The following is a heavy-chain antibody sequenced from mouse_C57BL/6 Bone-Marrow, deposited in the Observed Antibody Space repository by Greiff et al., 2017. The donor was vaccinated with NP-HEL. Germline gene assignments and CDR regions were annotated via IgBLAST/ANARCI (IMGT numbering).Heavy chain of an antibody. J-gene: IGHJ2*01. V-gene: IGHV5-4*03. CDR2: ISDGGSYT. CDR1: GFTFSSYA. CDR3: ARSITTVVVDY. D-gene: IGHD1-1*01. Sequence: EVMLVESGGGLVKPGGSLKLSCAASGFTFSSYAMSWVRQTPEKRLEWVATISDGGSYTYYPDNVKGRFTISRDNAKNNLYLQMSHLKSEDTAMYYCARSITTVVVDYWGQGTTLTVSS.